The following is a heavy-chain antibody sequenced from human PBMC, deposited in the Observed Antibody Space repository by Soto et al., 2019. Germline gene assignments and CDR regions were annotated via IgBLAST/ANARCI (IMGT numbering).Heavy chain of an antibody. V-gene: IGHV1-2*04. CDR1: GYTFTGYY. CDR3: ARGTLLWFGEFPNWFDP. CDR2: INPNSGGT. J-gene: IGHJ5*02. Sequence: ASVKVSCKASGYTFTGYYMHWVRQAPGQGLEWMGWINPNSGGTNYAQKFQGWVTMTRDTSISTAYMELSRLRSDDTAVYYCARGTLLWFGEFPNWFDPWGQGTLVTVYS. D-gene: IGHD3-10*01.